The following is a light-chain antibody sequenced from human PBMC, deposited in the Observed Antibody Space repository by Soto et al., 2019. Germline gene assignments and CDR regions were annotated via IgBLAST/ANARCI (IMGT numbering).Light chain of an antibody. CDR2: GAS. J-gene: IGKJ3*01. Sequence: VVMTQSPATLSVSPGERATLSCRASQSISSNLAWYQQKPGQAPRLLIYGASTRATGIPARFSGSGSGTEFTLTISSLQSEDFAIYYCQQYGSSPTSFGPGTKVDI. CDR3: QQYGSSPTS. V-gene: IGKV3-15*01. CDR1: QSISSN.